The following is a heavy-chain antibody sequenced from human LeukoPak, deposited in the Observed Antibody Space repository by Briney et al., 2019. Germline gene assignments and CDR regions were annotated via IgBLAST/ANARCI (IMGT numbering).Heavy chain of an antibody. V-gene: IGHV1-18*01. J-gene: IGHJ3*02. CDR3: ARVYSSSWYRPECGAFDI. Sequence: ASVTVSCKASGYTFTSYGISWVRQAPGQGLEWMGWISAYNGNTNYAQKLQGRVTMTTDTSTSTAYMELRSLRSDDTAVYYCARVYSSSWYRPECGAFDIWGQGTMVTVSS. D-gene: IGHD6-13*01. CDR2: ISAYNGNT. CDR1: GYTFTSYG.